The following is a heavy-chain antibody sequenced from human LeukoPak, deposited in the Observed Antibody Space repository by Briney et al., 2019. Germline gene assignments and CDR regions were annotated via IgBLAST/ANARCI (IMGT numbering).Heavy chain of an antibody. D-gene: IGHD6-13*01. CDR1: GFTFSSYA. V-gene: IGHV3-23*01. CDR2: ISGSGSST. Sequence: GGSLRLSCAASGFTFSSYAMSWVRQAPGKGLEWVSAISGSGSSTYYADSVKGRFTISRDNSKNTVSLQMNSLRAEDTAVYYCARAVLGSSWNFDYRGQGTLVTVSS. CDR3: ARAVLGSSWNFDY. J-gene: IGHJ4*02.